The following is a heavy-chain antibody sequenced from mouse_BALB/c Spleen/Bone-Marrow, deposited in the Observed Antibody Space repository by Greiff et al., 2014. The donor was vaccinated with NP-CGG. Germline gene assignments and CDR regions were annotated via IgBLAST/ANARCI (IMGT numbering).Heavy chain of an antibody. CDR1: GFTFSDYY. Sequence: EVMLVESGGGLAQPGGSLKLSCATSGFTFSDYYMYWVRQTPEKRLEWVAYISNGGGSTYYPDTVKGRFTISRDNAKNTLYLQMSRLKSEDTAMYYCARRGWYYAMDYWGQGTSVTVSS. V-gene: IGHV5-12*02. J-gene: IGHJ4*01. CDR3: ARRGWYYAMDY. CDR2: ISNGGGST. D-gene: IGHD2-3*01.